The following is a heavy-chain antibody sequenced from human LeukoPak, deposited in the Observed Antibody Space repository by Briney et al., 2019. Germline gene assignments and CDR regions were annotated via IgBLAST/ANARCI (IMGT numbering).Heavy chain of an antibody. CDR3: ARVKRFDAAFDY. J-gene: IGHJ4*02. D-gene: IGHD5-24*01. CDR2: ISISSSYI. CDR1: GVTFSSYS. Sequence: PGGSLRLSCAASGVTFSSYSMNWVRQAPGKGLGWVSSISISSSYIYYADSVKGRFTISRDNAKNSLYLQMNSLRAEDTDVYYCARVKRFDAAFDYWGQGSLVTVSS. V-gene: IGHV3-21*01.